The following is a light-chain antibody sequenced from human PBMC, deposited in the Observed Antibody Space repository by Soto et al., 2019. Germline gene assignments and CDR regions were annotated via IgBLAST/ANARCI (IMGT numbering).Light chain of an antibody. CDR3: QQYNTLPFT. CDR2: KAS. V-gene: IGKV1-5*03. Sequence: DIQMTQSPSTLSAFVGDRVTITCRASQSISSWLAWYQQKPGKAPKLLIYKASILESGVPSRFSGSGSGTEFTLTISSLQPDDFATYYCQQYNTLPFTFGQGTRLEIK. J-gene: IGKJ5*01. CDR1: QSISSW.